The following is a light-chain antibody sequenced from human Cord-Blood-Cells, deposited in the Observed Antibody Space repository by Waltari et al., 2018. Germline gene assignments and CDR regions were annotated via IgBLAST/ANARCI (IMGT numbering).Light chain of an antibody. CDR2: LNSDGSH. Sequence: QLVLTQSPSAYASLGASVKLTCTLSSGHSSYAIAWNPQQPEKGPRYLMKLNSDGSHSKGDGIPDRFSGSSSGAERYLTISSLQSEDEADYYCQTWGTGIQVFGGGTKLTVL. CDR1: SGHSSYA. CDR3: QTWGTGIQV. V-gene: IGLV4-69*01. J-gene: IGLJ3*02.